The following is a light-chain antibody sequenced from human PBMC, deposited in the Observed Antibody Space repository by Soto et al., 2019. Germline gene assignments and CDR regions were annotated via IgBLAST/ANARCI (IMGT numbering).Light chain of an antibody. CDR1: SSDIGAYDH. V-gene: IGLV2-14*01. J-gene: IGLJ1*01. CDR3: TSYTVSRSYV. Sequence: QSVLTQPASVSGSPGQSITISCSGTSSDIGAYDHVAWFQQFPGKTPKLVIYSVSNRPSGVSYRFSGSKSGDTASLTISGLQADDEADYYCTSYTVSRSYVFGPGTKVTVL. CDR2: SVS.